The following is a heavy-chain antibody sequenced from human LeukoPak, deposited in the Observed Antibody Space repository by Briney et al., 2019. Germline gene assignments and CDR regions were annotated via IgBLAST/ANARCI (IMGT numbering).Heavy chain of an antibody. Sequence: GGSLRLSCAASGFTFSSYAMHWVRQAPGKGLEWVAVISYDGSNKYYADSVKGRFTISRDNSKNTLYLQMNSLRAEDTAVYYCARNRGYSYHLDYWGQGTLVTVSS. CDR3: ARNRGYSYHLDY. D-gene: IGHD5-18*01. J-gene: IGHJ4*02. CDR1: GFTFSSYA. CDR2: ISYDGSNK. V-gene: IGHV3-30*04.